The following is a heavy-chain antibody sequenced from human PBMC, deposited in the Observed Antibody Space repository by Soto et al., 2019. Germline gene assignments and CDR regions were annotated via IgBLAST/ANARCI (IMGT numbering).Heavy chain of an antibody. D-gene: IGHD2-15*01. CDR1: GFTFSSYG. V-gene: IGHV3-33*01. CDR2: IWYDGSNK. Sequence: QVQLVESGGGVVQPGRSLRLSCAASGFTFSSYGMHWVRQAPGKGLEWVAVIWYDGSNKYYADSVKGRFTISRDNSKNTRYLQINSLRAEDTAVYYCARDGYCSGGSCYSVPVFDYWGQGTLVTVSS. J-gene: IGHJ4*02. CDR3: ARDGYCSGGSCYSVPVFDY.